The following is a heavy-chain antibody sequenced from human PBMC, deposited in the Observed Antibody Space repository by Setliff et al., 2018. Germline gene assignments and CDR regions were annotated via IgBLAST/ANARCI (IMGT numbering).Heavy chain of an antibody. CDR2: IYTSWST. CDR1: GGSISSSTYY. D-gene: IGHD3-3*02. CDR3: ARVRAFLDVDV. J-gene: IGHJ6*04. V-gene: IGHV4-61*09. Sequence: SETLSLTCNVSGGSISSSTYYWGWIRQPAGKGLEWIGHIYTSWSTNYNPSLKSRVTISVDTTKNQFSLKLSSVTAADTAVYYCARVRAFLDVDVWGKGTLVTVSS.